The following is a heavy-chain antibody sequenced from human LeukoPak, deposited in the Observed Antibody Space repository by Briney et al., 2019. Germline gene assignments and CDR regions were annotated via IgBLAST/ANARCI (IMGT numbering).Heavy chain of an antibody. CDR1: GYTFTTFG. CDR2: ISSYNGNT. J-gene: IGHJ4*02. D-gene: IGHD5-18*01. V-gene: IGHV1-18*01. Sequence: ASVKVSFKTSGYTFTTFGINWVRQAPGQGLEWMGWISSYNGNTNYAQKLQGRVTMTTDTSTNTAYMELRSLRSDDTAVYYCARDKGRAYSYGYVDYWGQRTLVTVS. CDR3: ARDKGRAYSYGYVDY.